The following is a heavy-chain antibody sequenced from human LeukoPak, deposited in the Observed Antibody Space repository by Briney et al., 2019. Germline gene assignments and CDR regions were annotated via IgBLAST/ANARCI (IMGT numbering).Heavy chain of an antibody. V-gene: IGHV1-46*01. D-gene: IGHD6-19*01. CDR3: ASVGPAREWLVAFDI. CDR2: INPSGGST. J-gene: IGHJ3*02. CDR1: GYTFTIYY. Sequence: ASVKVSCKASGYTFTIYYMHWVRQAPGQGLEWMGIINPSGGSTSYAQKFQGRVTMTRDTSTSTVYMELSSLRSEDTAVYYCASVGPAREWLVAFDIWGQGTMVTVSS.